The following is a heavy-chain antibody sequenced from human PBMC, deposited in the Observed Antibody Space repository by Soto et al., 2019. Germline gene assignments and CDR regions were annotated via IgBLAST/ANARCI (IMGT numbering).Heavy chain of an antibody. CDR1: GFTVSGNY. J-gene: IGHJ5*02. CDR3: ARASIVSTMGGWLDP. Sequence: EVQLVESGGGLVQAGGSLRLSCAASGFTVSGNYMAWVRQAPGKGLEWVSIIYGTNNTYYADLGKGRFTMSRDNSKNKMWLQMNSLRAEDTAVYYCARASIVSTMGGWLDPCGQGARVIVSS. CDR2: IYGTNNT. D-gene: IGHD5-12*01. V-gene: IGHV3-66*01.